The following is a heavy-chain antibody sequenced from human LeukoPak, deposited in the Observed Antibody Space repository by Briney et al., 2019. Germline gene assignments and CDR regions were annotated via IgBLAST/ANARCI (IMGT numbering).Heavy chain of an antibody. CDR1: GGSISSYY. V-gene: IGHV4-59*12. D-gene: IGHD3-10*01. J-gene: IGHJ4*02. Sequence: SETLSLTCTVSGGSISSYYWSWIRQPPGKGLEWIGYIYYSGSTNYNPSLKSRVTISVDTSKNQFSLKLSSVTAADTAVYYCAIGKITMVRGVKPHYYFDYWGQGTLVTVSS. CDR3: AIGKITMVRGVKPHYYFDY. CDR2: IYYSGST.